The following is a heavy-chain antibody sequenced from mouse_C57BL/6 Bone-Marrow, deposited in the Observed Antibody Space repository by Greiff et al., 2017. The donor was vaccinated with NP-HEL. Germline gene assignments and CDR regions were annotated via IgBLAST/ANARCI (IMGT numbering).Heavy chain of an antibody. CDR3: ARCHFDY. CDR2: INPSSGYT. Sequence: QVQLQQSGADLLKPGASVKLSCKASGYTFTSYWMHWVKQRPGQGLEWIGYINPSSGYTKYNQKFKDKATLTADKSSSTAYMQLGSLTYEDSAFYYCARCHFDYWGQGTTLTVSA. J-gene: IGHJ2*01. CDR1: GYTFTSYW. V-gene: IGHV1-7*01.